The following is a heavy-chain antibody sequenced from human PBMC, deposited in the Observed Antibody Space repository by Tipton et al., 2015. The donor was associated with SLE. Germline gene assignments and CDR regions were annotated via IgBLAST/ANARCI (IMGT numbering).Heavy chain of an antibody. J-gene: IGHJ5*02. V-gene: IGHV4-59*01. D-gene: IGHD3-3*02. CDR2: IYHSGIT. CDR3: ARGPPFMEWERNWFDP. CDR1: GRSFIGSY. Sequence: TLSLTCAVYGRSFIGSYWTWIRQPPGKRLEWIAYIYHSGITNYNPSLQSRVTISVDRSKNQFSLKLTSVTAADTAVYYCARGPPFMEWERNWFDPWGQGTQVTVSS.